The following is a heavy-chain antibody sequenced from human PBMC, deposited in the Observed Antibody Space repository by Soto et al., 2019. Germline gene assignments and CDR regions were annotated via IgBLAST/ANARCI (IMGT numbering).Heavy chain of an antibody. Sequence: GGSLRLSCAASGFTFSSYSMNWVRQAPGKGLEWVSYISSSSSTMYYADSVKGRFTISRDNAKNSLYLQMNSLRDEDTAVYYCARDREGIVGPTSFDYWGQGTLVTVSS. V-gene: IGHV3-48*02. J-gene: IGHJ4*02. CDR3: ARDREGIVGPTSFDY. CDR2: ISSSSSTM. CDR1: GFTFSSYS. D-gene: IGHD1-26*01.